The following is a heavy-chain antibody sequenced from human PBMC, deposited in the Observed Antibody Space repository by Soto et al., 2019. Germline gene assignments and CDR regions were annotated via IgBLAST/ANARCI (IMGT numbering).Heavy chain of an antibody. CDR3: ARAVRDFWSGYYPGSYYYMDV. D-gene: IGHD3-3*01. CDR2: IYYSGST. V-gene: IGHV4-59*01. CDR1: GGSISSYY. Sequence: SETLSLTCTVSGGSISSYYWSWIRQPPGKGLEWIGYIYYSGSTNYNPSLKSRVTISVDTSKNQFSLKLSSVTAADTAVYYCARAVRDFWSGYYPGSYYYMDVWGKGTTVTVSS. J-gene: IGHJ6*03.